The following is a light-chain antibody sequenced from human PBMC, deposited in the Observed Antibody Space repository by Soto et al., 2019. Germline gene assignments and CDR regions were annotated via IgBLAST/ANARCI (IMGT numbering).Light chain of an antibody. CDR3: LQESNYPLT. Sequence: IQMTQSPSSLSASVGDRVTITCRASQGVRDDVGWYQQKPGKAPKLLIYSASTLQSGVPSRFSGSRSVTDFTLTICGLQPEDFATYYCLQESNYPLTFGGGTKVEIK. V-gene: IGKV1-6*01. CDR2: SAS. J-gene: IGKJ4*02. CDR1: QGVRDD.